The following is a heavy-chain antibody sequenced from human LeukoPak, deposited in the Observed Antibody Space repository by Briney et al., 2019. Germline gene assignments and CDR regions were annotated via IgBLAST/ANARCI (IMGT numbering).Heavy chain of an antibody. CDR3: ARDSVKAAAGVSEFDY. CDR1: GFTFSRYW. CDR2: INSDGSTT. V-gene: IGHV3-74*01. J-gene: IGHJ4*02. D-gene: IGHD6-13*01. Sequence: GGSLRLSCAASGFTFSRYWMHWVRQAPGKGLVWVSRINSDGSTTSYADSVKGRFTISRDNAKNTLYLQVNSLRAEDTAVYYCARDSVKAAAGVSEFDYWGQGTLVTVSS.